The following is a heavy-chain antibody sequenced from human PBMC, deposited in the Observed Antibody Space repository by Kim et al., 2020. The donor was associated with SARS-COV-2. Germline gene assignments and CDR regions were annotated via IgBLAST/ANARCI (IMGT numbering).Heavy chain of an antibody. CDR2: ISSSSSYI. J-gene: IGHJ6*02. V-gene: IGHV3-21*01. CDR1: GFTFSSYS. CDR3: ASFPRAATNSVSYYGMDV. Sequence: GGSLRLSCAASGFTFSSYSMNWVRQAPGKGLEWVSSISSSSSYIYYADSVKGRFTISRDNAKNSLYLQMNSLRAEDTAVYYCASFPRAATNSVSYYGMDVWGQGTTVTVSS. D-gene: IGHD7-27*01.